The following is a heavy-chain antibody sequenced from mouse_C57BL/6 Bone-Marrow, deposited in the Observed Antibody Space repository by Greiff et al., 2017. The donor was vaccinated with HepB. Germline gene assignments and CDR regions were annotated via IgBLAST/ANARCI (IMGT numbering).Heavy chain of an antibody. J-gene: IGHJ4*01. D-gene: IGHD1-1*01. CDR1: GYTFTNYW. V-gene: IGHV1-63*01. CDR3: ASYYGRWAMDY. Sequence: QVQLQQSGAELVRPGTSVKMSCKASGYTFTNYWIGWAKQRPGHGLEWIGDIYPGGGYTNYNAKFKGKATLTADKSSSTAYMQFSSLTSEDSAIYYCASYYGRWAMDYWGQGTSVTVSS. CDR2: IYPGGGYT.